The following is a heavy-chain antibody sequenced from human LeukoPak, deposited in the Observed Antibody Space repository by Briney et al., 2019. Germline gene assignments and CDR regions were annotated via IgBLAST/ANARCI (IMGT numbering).Heavy chain of an antibody. Sequence: GGSLRLSCAASGFTFSSYDMHWVRQATGKGLEWVSAIGTAGDTYYPGSVKGRFTISRENAKNSLYLQMNSLRAEDTAVYYCARALSDFWSGYYTPLYYFDYWGQGTLVTVSS. D-gene: IGHD3-3*01. CDR3: ARALSDFWSGYYTPLYYFDY. V-gene: IGHV3-13*01. CDR1: GFTFSSYD. J-gene: IGHJ4*02. CDR2: IGTAGDT.